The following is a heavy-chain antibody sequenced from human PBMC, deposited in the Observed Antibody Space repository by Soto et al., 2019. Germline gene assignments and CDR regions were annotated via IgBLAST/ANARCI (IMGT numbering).Heavy chain of an antibody. V-gene: IGHV4-31*03. CDR1: GGSISSGGYY. Sequence: QVQLQESGPGLVKPSQTLSLTCTVSGGSISSGGYYWSGIRQHPGKGLEWIGYIYYSGSTYSGPSLMSRVTIPVDASKNPFSLPLTSVTAADTAVYYCARGIDCWGQGTVVTVSS. CDR3: ARGIDC. J-gene: IGHJ4*02. CDR2: IYYSGST.